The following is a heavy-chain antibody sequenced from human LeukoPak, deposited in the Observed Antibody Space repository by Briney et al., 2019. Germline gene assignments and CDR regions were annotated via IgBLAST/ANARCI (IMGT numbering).Heavy chain of an antibody. CDR1: GGSFSGYY. Sequence: PSETLSLTCAVYGGSFSGYYWSWIRQPPGKGLEWIGEINHSGSTNYNPSLKSRVTISVDTSKNQFSLKLSSVTAADTAVYYCARGASGGLYALRGPFDYWGQGTLVTVSS. J-gene: IGHJ4*02. CDR3: ARGASGGLYALRGPFDY. CDR2: INHSGST. D-gene: IGHD3-10*01. V-gene: IGHV4-34*01.